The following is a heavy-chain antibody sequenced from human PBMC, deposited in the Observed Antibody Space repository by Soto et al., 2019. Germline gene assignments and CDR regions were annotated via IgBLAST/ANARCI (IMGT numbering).Heavy chain of an antibody. V-gene: IGHV3-53*04. J-gene: IGHJ4*02. CDR3: ARESYDFWSG. CDR2: IYSGGST. D-gene: IGHD3-3*01. Sequence: GGSLRLSCAASGFTVSSNYMSWVRQAPGKGLEWVSVIYSGGSTYYAASVKGRFTMSRHNSKNTLYLQMNSLRAEDTAVYYCARESYDFWSGWGQGTLVTVSS. CDR1: GFTVSSNY.